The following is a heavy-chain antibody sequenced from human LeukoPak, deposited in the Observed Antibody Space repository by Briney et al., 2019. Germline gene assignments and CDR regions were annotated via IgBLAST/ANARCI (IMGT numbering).Heavy chain of an antibody. CDR3: ATDPDYGDYGAFDI. V-gene: IGHV3-30*04. J-gene: IGHJ3*02. CDR1: GFTFSSYA. Sequence: GRSLRLSCAASGFTFSSYAMHWVRQAPGKGLEWVAVISYDGSNKYYADSVKGRFTISRDNSKNTLYLQMNSLRAEDTAVYYCATDPDYGDYGAFDIWGQGTMVTVSS. D-gene: IGHD4-17*01. CDR2: ISYDGSNK.